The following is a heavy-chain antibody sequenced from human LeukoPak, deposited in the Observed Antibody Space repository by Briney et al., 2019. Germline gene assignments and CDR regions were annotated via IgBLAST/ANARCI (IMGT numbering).Heavy chain of an antibody. CDR3: ARGADGVSSNSRGWFDP. V-gene: IGHV3-7*01. J-gene: IGHJ5*02. CDR2: IKQDGSEK. CDR1: GFTFDDHG. D-gene: IGHD2-15*01. Sequence: GGSLRLSCAASGFTFDDHGMSWVRQAPGKGLEWVANIKQDGSEKYYVDSVKGRFTISRDNAKNSLYLQMNSLRAEDTAVYSCARGADGVSSNSRGWFDPWGQGTLVTVSS.